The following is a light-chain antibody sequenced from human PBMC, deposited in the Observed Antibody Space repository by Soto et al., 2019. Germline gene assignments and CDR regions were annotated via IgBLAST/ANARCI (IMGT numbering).Light chain of an antibody. J-gene: IGLJ2*01. CDR3: QTWGTGMQDV. CDR2: LNSDGSH. Sequence: QPVLTQSPSASASLGASVKLTCTLSSGHSNYAIAWHQQQPEKGPRYLMTLNSDGSHTKGDGIPDRFSGSSSGAERYLTISSLHSDDEAAYYCQTWGTGMQDVFGEGTKLTVL. CDR1: SGHSNYA. V-gene: IGLV4-69*01.